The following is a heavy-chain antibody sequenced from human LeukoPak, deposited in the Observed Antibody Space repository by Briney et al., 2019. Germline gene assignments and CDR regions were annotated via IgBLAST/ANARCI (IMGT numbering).Heavy chain of an antibody. Sequence: SETLSLTCAVYGGSFSGYYWTWIRQPPGKGLEWIGEMNHSGSANYNPSLKSRVTISVDTSKNQFSLKLSSVTAADTAVYYCAREVAVAGTNYYFDYWGQGTLVTVSS. CDR3: AREVAVAGTNYYFDY. CDR2: MNHSGSA. V-gene: IGHV4-34*01. CDR1: GGSFSGYY. J-gene: IGHJ4*02. D-gene: IGHD6-19*01.